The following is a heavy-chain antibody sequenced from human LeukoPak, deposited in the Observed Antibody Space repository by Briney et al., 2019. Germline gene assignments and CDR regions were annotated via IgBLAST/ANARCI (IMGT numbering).Heavy chain of an antibody. J-gene: IGHJ4*02. Sequence: SETLSLTCTVSGGSISSYYWSWIRQPPGKGLEWIGYIYYSGSTNYNPSLKSRVTISVDTSKNQFSLKLSSVTAADTAVYYCARGSRTVTTFLIDYWGQGTLVTVSS. D-gene: IGHD4-17*01. CDR1: GGSISSYY. CDR2: IYYSGST. CDR3: ARGSRTVTTFLIDY. V-gene: IGHV4-59*12.